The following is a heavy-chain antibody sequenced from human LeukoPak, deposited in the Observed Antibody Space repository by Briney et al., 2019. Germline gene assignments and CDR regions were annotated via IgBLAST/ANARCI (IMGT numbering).Heavy chain of an antibody. J-gene: IGHJ4*02. V-gene: IGHV3-30*18. CDR2: ISYDGSNK. CDR3: ANVPLGTS. CDR1: GFTFSSYG. Sequence: GGSLRLSCAASGFTFSSYGMHWVRQAPGKGLEWVAVISYDGSNKYYADSVKGRFTISRDNSKNTLYLQMNSLRAEDTAGYYCANVPLGTSWGQGTLVTVSS.